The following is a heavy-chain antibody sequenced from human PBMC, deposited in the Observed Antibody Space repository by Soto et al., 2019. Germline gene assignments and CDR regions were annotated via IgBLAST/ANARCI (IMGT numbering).Heavy chain of an antibody. CDR3: VRDRDWAFDI. CDR2: TGTRRKYT. Sequence: GGSLRLSCAASGYALRDYSMNWVRQAPGKGLEWVSYTGTRRKYTFYADSVRGHFTISRDDARNSVYLQLNSLRDEDTAVYYCVRDRDWAFDIWGQGTMVTVSS. V-gene: IGHV3-48*02. CDR1: GYALRDYS. J-gene: IGHJ3*02. D-gene: IGHD3-9*01.